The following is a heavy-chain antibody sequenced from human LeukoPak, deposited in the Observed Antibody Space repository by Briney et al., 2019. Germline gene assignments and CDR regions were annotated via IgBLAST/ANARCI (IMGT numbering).Heavy chain of an antibody. J-gene: IGHJ4*02. Sequence: SETLSLTCIVSGDSLSSGYYWGWIRPSPGKGLEWIGTVYHTGSTYYNPSLKTRITMFVDTLTNQFSLRLRSVTAADTAMYFDHWGQGNLVTVSS. V-gene: IGHV4-38-2*02. CDR1: GDSLSSGYY. CDR2: VYHTGST. CDR3: H.